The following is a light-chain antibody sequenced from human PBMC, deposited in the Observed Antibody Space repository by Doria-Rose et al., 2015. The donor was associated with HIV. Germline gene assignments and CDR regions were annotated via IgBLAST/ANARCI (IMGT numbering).Light chain of an antibody. CDR1: QDISNY. V-gene: IGKV1-8*01. J-gene: IGKJ1*01. CDR2: AAS. CDR3: QQYYSYPPT. Sequence: AIRMTQSPSSLSASTGDRVTITCRASQDISNYLAWYQQKPGKAPKLLIYAASTLQSGVPSRFSGSGSGTGFTLTISYLRSEDFATYYCQQYYSYPPTFGQGTKVEVK.